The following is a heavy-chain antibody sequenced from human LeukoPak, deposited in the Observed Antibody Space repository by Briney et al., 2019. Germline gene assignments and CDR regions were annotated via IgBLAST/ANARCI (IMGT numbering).Heavy chain of an antibody. CDR1: GFTFSSYW. J-gene: IGHJ4*02. V-gene: IGHV3-74*01. Sequence: GGSLRLSCAASGFTFSSYWMHWVRQAPGKGLVWVSRINSDGSSTSYADSVKGRFTTSRDNAKNTLYLQMNSLRAEDTAVYYCAHLSGYCSSTSCYAWGQGTLVTVSS. CDR3: AHLSGYCSSTSCYA. D-gene: IGHD2-2*01. CDR2: INSDGSST.